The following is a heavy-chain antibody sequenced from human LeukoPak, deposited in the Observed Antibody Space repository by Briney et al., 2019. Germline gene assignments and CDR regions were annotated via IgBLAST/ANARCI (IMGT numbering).Heavy chain of an antibody. V-gene: IGHV4-34*01. CDR3: ARGRGVRGVPY. Sequence: SETLSLTCAVYGGSFSGYYWSWIRQPPGKGLEWIGEINHSGSTNYNPSLTSRVTISVDTSKNQFSLKLSSVTAADTAVYYCARGRGVRGVPYWGQGTLVTVSS. CDR1: GGSFSGYY. J-gene: IGHJ4*02. D-gene: IGHD3-10*01. CDR2: INHSGST.